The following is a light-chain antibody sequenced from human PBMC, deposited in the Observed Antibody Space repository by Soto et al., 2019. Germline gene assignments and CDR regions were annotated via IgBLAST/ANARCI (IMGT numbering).Light chain of an antibody. CDR2: SAS. V-gene: IGKV1D-16*01. CDR3: QQCNSFPYT. J-gene: IGKJ2*01. CDR1: RDISRW. Sequence: DIQMTQSPSSLSASVGDRVTITCRASRDISRWLAWYQQRPGTAPKSLIHSASTLQSGVPSRFSGSGSGTEFTLTISSRQPEDFATYYCQQCNSFPYTFGQGTRLEIK.